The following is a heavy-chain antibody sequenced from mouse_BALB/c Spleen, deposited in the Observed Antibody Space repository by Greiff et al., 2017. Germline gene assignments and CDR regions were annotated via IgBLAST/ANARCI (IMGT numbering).Heavy chain of an antibody. CDR2: ISSGSSTI. J-gene: IGHJ4*01. CDR1: GFTFSSFG. D-gene: IGHD2-3*01. CDR3: ARSYDGYHYAMDY. Sequence: DVHLVESGGGLVQPGGSRKLSCAASGFTFSSFGMHWVRQAPEKGLEWVAYISSGSSTIYYADTVKGRFTISRDNPKNTLFLQMTSLRSEDTAMYYCARSYDGYHYAMDYWGQGTSVTVSS. V-gene: IGHV5-17*02.